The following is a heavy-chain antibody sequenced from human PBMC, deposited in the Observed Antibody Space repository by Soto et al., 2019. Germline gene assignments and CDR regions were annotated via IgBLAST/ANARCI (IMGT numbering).Heavy chain of an antibody. V-gene: IGHV3-21*01. Sequence: EVQLVESGGGLVKPGGSLRLSCAASGFTFSSYSMNWVRQAPGKGLEWVSSISSSSSYIYYADSVKGRFTISRDNAKKALYLQMNSLRAEDTAVYYCASISGGFGELFYQVYYYGMDVWGQGTTVTVSS. CDR1: GFTFSSYS. CDR3: ASISGGFGELFYQVYYYGMDV. CDR2: ISSSSSYI. J-gene: IGHJ6*02. D-gene: IGHD3-10*01.